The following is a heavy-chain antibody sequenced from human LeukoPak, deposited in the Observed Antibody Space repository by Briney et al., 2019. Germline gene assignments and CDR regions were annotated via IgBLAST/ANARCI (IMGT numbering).Heavy chain of an antibody. CDR2: IIPILGIA. J-gene: IGHJ4*02. Sequence: SVKVSCKASGGTFISYAISWVRQAPGQGLEWMGRIIPILGIANYAQKFQGRVTITADKSTSTAYMELSSLRSEDTAVYYCARDRIVVVPAANSYYFDYWGQGTLVTVSS. V-gene: IGHV1-69*04. CDR3: ARDRIVVVPAANSYYFDY. CDR1: GGTFISYA. D-gene: IGHD2-2*01.